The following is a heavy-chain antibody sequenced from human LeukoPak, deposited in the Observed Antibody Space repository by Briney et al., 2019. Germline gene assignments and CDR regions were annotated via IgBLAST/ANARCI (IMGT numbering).Heavy chain of an antibody. D-gene: IGHD2-15*01. Sequence: GGSLRLSCAASGFTFSNYAMSWVRQAPGKGLEWVSILSSSGSTTFYADSVKGRFTISRDNSKNTLYLQMNSLRAEDTAVYYCARDDGQVDFDYWGQGTLVTVSS. J-gene: IGHJ4*02. CDR2: LSSSGSTT. CDR1: GFTFSNYA. CDR3: ARDDGQVDFDY. V-gene: IGHV3-23*01.